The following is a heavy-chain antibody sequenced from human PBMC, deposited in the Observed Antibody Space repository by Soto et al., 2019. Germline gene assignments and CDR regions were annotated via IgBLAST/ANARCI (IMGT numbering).Heavy chain of an antibody. D-gene: IGHD3-22*01. CDR1: GFTFSNAW. J-gene: IGHJ4*02. Sequence: AGGSLRLSCAASGFTFSNAWMSWVRQAPGKGVEWVGRIKSKTDGGTTDYAAPVKGRFTISRDDSKNTLYLQMNSLKTEDTAVYYCTTDYYDSSGYYTPNFDYWGQGTLVTVSS. CDR3: TTDYYDSSGYYTPNFDY. V-gene: IGHV3-15*01. CDR2: IKSKTDGGTT.